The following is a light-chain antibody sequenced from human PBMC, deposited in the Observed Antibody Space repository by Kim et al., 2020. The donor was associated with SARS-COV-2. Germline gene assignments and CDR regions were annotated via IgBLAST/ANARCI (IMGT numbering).Light chain of an antibody. Sequence: QSVLTQPPSASGTPGQRVTISCSRSSSNVGSNYVYWYQQVPGTAPKLLIYSNDQRPSGVPDRFSGSKSGTSASLAISGLRSEDEAEYHCAAWDDSLSAVVFGGGTKLTVL. CDR2: SND. CDR1: SSNVGSNY. CDR3: AAWDDSLSAVV. V-gene: IGLV1-47*02. J-gene: IGLJ2*01.